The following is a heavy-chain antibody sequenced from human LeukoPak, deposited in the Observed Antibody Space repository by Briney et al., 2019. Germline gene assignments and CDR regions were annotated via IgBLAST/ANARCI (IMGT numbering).Heavy chain of an antibody. J-gene: IGHJ4*02. CDR2: ISGSSYI. Sequence: TGGSLRLSCAASGFTFSSYSMNWVRQAPGKGLEWVSSISGSSYIYYADSVKGRFTISRDNAKNSLYLQMNSLRAEDTAVYYCARDGCSSTSCYRGGWYYFDYWGQGTLVTVSS. CDR3: ARDGCSSTSCYRGGWYYFDY. D-gene: IGHD2-2*01. CDR1: GFTFSSYS. V-gene: IGHV3-21*01.